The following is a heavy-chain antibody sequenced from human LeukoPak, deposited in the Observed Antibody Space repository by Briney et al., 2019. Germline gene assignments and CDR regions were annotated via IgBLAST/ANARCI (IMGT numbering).Heavy chain of an antibody. J-gene: IGHJ3*02. CDR3: AGEQLVPTDAFDI. Sequence: GGSLRLSCAASGFTVSSNYMSWVRQAPGKGLEWVSVIYSGGSTYYADSVKGRFTISRDNSKNTLYLQMNSLRAEDTAVYYCAGEQLVPTDAFDIWGQGTMATVSS. V-gene: IGHV3-66*01. CDR2: IYSGGST. CDR1: GFTVSSNY. D-gene: IGHD6-13*01.